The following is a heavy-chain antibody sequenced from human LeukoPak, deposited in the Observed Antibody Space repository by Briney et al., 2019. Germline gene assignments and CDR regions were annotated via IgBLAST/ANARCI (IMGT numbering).Heavy chain of an antibody. Sequence: ASVKVSCKASGYTFTGYYMHWVRQAPGQGLEWMGWINPNSGGTNDAQKLQGRVTMTRDTSISTAYMELSRLRSDDTAVYYCARDHYDSSGYYPYNWFDPWGQGTLVTVSS. J-gene: IGHJ5*02. V-gene: IGHV1-2*02. D-gene: IGHD3-22*01. CDR1: GYTFTGYY. CDR3: ARDHYDSSGYYPYNWFDP. CDR2: INPNSGGT.